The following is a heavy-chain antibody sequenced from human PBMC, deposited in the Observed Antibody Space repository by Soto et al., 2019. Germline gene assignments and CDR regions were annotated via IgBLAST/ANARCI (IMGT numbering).Heavy chain of an antibody. CDR3: AKRPRLSGYVPYFDD. D-gene: IGHD5-12*01. Sequence: PGGSLRLSCAASGFTFSSYAMSWVRQAPGKGLEWVSAISGSGGSTYYADSVKGRFTISRDNSKNTLYLQMNSLRAEDTAVYYCAKRPRLSGYVPYFDDWGQGTLVTVSS. CDR2: ISGSGGST. V-gene: IGHV3-23*01. J-gene: IGHJ4*02. CDR1: GFTFSSYA.